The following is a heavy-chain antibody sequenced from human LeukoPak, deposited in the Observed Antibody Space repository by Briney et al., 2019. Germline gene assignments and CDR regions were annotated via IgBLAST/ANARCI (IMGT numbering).Heavy chain of an antibody. Sequence: GGSLRLSCVASGFTFSSYWMTWVRQAPGKGLEWVGNIKEDGSAKYYVGSVKGRFTISRDNAKNSVYLQMNSLRAEDTAVYYCARLYGSGSYGWGQGTLVTVSS. CDR1: GFTFSSYW. V-gene: IGHV3-7*01. CDR2: IKEDGSAK. D-gene: IGHD3-10*01. CDR3: ARLYGSGSYG. J-gene: IGHJ4*02.